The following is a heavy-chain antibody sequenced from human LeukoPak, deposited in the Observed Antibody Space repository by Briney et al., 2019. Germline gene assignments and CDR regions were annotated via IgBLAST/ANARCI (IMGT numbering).Heavy chain of an antibody. CDR3: AKVTTAGSYYMDV. J-gene: IGHJ6*03. V-gene: IGHV4-61*02. Sequence: PSETLSLTCTVSGGSISSGSYYWSWIRQPAGKGLEWIGRIYTSGSTNYNPSLKSRVTISVDTSKNQFSLKLSSVTAADTAVYYCAKVTTAGSYYMDVWGRGTTVTVSS. CDR2: IYTSGST. CDR1: GGSISSGSYY. D-gene: IGHD1-1*01.